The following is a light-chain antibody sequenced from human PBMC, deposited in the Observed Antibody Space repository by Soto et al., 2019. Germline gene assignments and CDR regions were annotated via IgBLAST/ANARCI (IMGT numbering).Light chain of an antibody. J-gene: IGKJ2*01. CDR1: QSLSSRY. CDR3: EQYGGSTYT. V-gene: IGKV3-20*01. Sequence: EIVLTQSPGTLSLSPGARATLSCRASQSLSSRYLAWYKQRPGQSPRLLISGASKRAPGTPDTFGGSGSGTHFTLTIGSLEPEDFAVYFCEQYGGSTYTFGQGTKVDIK. CDR2: GAS.